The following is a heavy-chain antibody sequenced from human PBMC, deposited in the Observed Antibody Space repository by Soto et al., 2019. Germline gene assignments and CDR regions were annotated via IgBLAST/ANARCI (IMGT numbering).Heavy chain of an antibody. CDR1: GGSFSGYY. Sequence: SETLSLTCAVYGGSFSGYYWSWIRHPPGKGLEWIGEINHSGSTNYNPSLKSRVTISVDTSKNQFSLKLSSVTAADTAVYYCAREYSSGWYGSWFDPWGQGTLVTVSS. J-gene: IGHJ5*02. V-gene: IGHV4-34*01. D-gene: IGHD6-19*01. CDR2: INHSGST. CDR3: AREYSSGWYGSWFDP.